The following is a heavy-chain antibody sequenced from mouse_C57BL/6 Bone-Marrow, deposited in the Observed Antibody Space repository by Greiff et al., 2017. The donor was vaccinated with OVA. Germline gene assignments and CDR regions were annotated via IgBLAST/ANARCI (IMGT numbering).Heavy chain of an antibody. V-gene: IGHV1-55*01. Sequence: QVQLQQPGAELVKPGASVKMSCKASGYTFTSYWITWVKQRPGQGLEWIGDIYPGSGSTNYNEKFKSKATLTVDTSSSTAYMQLSSLTSEDSAVYYCAREGVYYGSRSWFAYWGQGTLVTVSA. CDR3: AREGVYYGSRSWFAY. CDR2: IYPGSGST. CDR1: GYTFTSYW. D-gene: IGHD1-1*01. J-gene: IGHJ3*01.